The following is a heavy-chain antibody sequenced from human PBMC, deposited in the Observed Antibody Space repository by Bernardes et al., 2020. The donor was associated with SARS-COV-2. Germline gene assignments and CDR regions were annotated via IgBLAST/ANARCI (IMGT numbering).Heavy chain of an antibody. D-gene: IGHD3-16*02. J-gene: IGHJ3*02. Sequence: SETLSLTCTVSGGSISSSSYYWGWIRQPPGKGLEWIGSIYYSGSTYYNPSLKSRVTISVDTSKNQFSLKLSSVTAADTAVYYCAGEGLRLGELSSDAFDIWGQGTMVTVSS. CDR3: AGEGLRLGELSSDAFDI. V-gene: IGHV4-39*01. CDR1: GGSISSSSYY. CDR2: IYYSGST.